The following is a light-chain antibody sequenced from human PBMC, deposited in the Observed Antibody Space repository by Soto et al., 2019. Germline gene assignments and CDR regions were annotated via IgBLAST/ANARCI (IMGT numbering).Light chain of an antibody. V-gene: IGKV3-15*01. J-gene: IGKJ1*01. CDR3: QRYNHWPWT. CDR1: QSISIN. CDR2: GAS. Sequence: VMTQSPATLSVSPGEGATLSCRASQSISINLAWYQQKPGQAPSLLIYGASTRATGIPVRFSGSGSGTDFTLTISSLQSEDFAVYYGQRYNHWPWTFGQGTKVEIE.